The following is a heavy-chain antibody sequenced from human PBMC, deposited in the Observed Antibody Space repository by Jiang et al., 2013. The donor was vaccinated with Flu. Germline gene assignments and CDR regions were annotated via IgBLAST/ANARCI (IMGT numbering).Heavy chain of an antibody. CDR3: ASLTIDILTGYYGVFDY. V-gene: IGHV4-4*02. CDR2: IYHSGST. D-gene: IGHD3-9*01. CDR1: GGSISSSNW. Sequence: GSGLVKPSGTLSLTCAVSGGSISSSNWWSWVRQPPGKGLEWIGEIYHSGSTNYNPSLKSRVTISVDKSKNQFSLKLSSVTAADTAVYYCASLTIDILTGYYGVFDYWGQGTLVTVSS. J-gene: IGHJ4*02.